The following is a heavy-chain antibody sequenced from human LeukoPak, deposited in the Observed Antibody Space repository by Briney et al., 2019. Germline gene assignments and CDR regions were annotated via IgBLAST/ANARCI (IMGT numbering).Heavy chain of an antibody. CDR1: GYTFTSLD. D-gene: IGHD1-14*01. J-gene: IGHJ3*02. V-gene: IGHV1-8*03. Sequence: ASVKVSCKASGYTFTSLDISWVRQANGQGLEWLGWMNPKNGNTGYAQKFRGRVTITRDTSESIAYMELSGLRSDDTAVYYCARVHPGYKSAFLRTFDMWGQGTMVIVSS. CDR2: MNPKNGNT. CDR3: ARVHPGYKSAFLRTFDM.